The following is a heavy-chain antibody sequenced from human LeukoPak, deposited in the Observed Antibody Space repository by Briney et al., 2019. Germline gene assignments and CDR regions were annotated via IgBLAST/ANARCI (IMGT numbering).Heavy chain of an antibody. V-gene: IGHV3-48*01. Sequence: GGSLRLSCAASGFTFSSYSMNWVRQAPGKGLEWVSYISSSISTIYYADSVKGRFTISRDNAKNSLYLQMNSLRAEDTAVYYCARVAVTVTPIVVVIYLVDYWGQGTLVTVSS. CDR1: GFTFSSYS. CDR3: ARVAVTVTPIVVVIYLVDY. J-gene: IGHJ4*02. CDR2: ISSSISTI. D-gene: IGHD3-22*01.